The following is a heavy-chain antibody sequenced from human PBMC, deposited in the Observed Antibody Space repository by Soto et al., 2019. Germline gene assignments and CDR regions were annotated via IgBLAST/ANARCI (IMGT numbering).Heavy chain of an antibody. CDR2: IIPIFGTA. J-gene: IGHJ6*02. CDR3: ASREVLQFLECLSAVYYYGMDV. D-gene: IGHD3-3*01. Sequence: QVQLVQSGAEVKKPGSSVKVSCKASGGTFSSYAISWVRQAPGQGLEWMGGIIPIFGTANYAQKVQGRVTITADESTSTAYLELSSLRSEDTAVYYCASREVLQFLECLSAVYYYGMDVWGQGTTDTDTS. V-gene: IGHV1-69*01. CDR1: GGTFSSYA.